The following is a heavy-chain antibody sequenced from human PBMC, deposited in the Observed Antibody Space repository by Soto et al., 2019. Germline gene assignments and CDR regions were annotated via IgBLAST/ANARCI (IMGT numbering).Heavy chain of an antibody. J-gene: IGHJ4*02. Sequence: QVQLVESGGGVVQPGTSVRLSCAASGFTFRSYAMHWVRQAPGKGLEWVSVISYDGSQKYFADSVKGRFTISRDNSKNTVYLQMNNLRGEDTAVYYCARVGPRCSGLSCFLDYWGQGTLVIVSS. D-gene: IGHD2-15*01. CDR3: ARVGPRCSGLSCFLDY. V-gene: IGHV3-30-3*01. CDR2: ISYDGSQK. CDR1: GFTFRSYA.